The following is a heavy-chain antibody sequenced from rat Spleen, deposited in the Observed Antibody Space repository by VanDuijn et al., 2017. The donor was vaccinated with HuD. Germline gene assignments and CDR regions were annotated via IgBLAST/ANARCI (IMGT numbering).Heavy chain of an antibody. Sequence: EVQLVESGGGLVQPGRSLKLSCAASGFTFSDYNMAWVRQAPTKGRELVATIIYDGSRTYYRDSVKGRFTISRDNAKSPLYLLMDSLRSEDTATYYWAKQAWGDDWFAYWGQGTLVTVSS. CDR3: AKQAWGDDWFAY. J-gene: IGHJ3*01. CDR1: GFTFSDYN. D-gene: IGHD1-1*01. V-gene: IGHV5S10*01. CDR2: IIYDGSRT.